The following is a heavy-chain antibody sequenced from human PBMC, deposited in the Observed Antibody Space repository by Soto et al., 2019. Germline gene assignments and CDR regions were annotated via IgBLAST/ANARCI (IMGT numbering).Heavy chain of an antibody. CDR2: IIPIFGTE. CDR3: ATGGRGYSSAPRFYFEF. J-gene: IGHJ4*02. D-gene: IGHD5-18*01. Sequence: QVQLVQSGAEVKKPGSSVKVTCKASGGTFSSNAISWVRQAPGQGLEWMGGIIPIFGTEHSAQKFQGRVNINADESPSQALKEVSRLKSEDTAVYYCATGGRGYSSAPRFYFEFWGQGTLVTVSS. CDR1: GGTFSSNA. V-gene: IGHV1-69*12.